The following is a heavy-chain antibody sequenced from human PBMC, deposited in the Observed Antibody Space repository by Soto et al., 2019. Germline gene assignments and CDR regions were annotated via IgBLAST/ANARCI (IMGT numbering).Heavy chain of an antibody. CDR2: IYYSGST. J-gene: IGHJ5*02. CDR1: GGSISSGGYY. V-gene: IGHV4-31*03. D-gene: IGHD2-8*01. Sequence: SETLSLTCTVSGGSISSGGYYWSWIRQHPGKGLEWIGYIYYSGSTYYNPSLKSRVTISVDTSKNQFSLKLSSVTAADTAVYYCARLHGNWFDPWGQGTLVTVSS. CDR3: ARLHGNWFDP.